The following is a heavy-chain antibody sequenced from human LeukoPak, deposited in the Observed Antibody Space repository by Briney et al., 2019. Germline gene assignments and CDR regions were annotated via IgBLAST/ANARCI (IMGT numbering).Heavy chain of an antibody. CDR2: IYSSGST. CDR3: ARSDGYGLVGI. J-gene: IGHJ3*02. CDR1: GVSISSGSNY. Sequence: PSETLSLTCSVSGVSISSGSNYWGWIRQPPGKTLEWIGSIYSSGSTHYNPSLKSRVIILIDTAKNHFSLNLSSVTAADTAVYYCARSDGYGLVGIWGQGTMVTVSS. V-gene: IGHV4-39*07. D-gene: IGHD3-10*01.